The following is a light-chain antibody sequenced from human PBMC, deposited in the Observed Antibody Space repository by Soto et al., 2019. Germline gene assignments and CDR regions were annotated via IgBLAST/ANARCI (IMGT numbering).Light chain of an antibody. CDR2: DAS. CDR1: QSVSSS. J-gene: IGKJ4*01. V-gene: IGKV3-11*01. Sequence: EIVLTQSPATLSLSPGERATLSCRASQSVSSSLAWYQQRPGQAPRLLIYDASNRATGIPARFSGSGSGTELTPTLPHPKPEDFAVYYCQQRSSWPSFGGGTKVEIK. CDR3: QQRSSWPS.